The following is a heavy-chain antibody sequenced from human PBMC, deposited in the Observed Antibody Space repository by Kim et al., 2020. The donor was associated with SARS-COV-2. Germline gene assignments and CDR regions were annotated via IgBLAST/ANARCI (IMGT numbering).Heavy chain of an antibody. CDR2: K. D-gene: IGHD2-21*01. Sequence: KNCVESMKGRFTNSRDNAKNALYLQMNSLGVEDTAVYYWARGGYSNFDFWGQGTLVTVSS. J-gene: IGHJ4*02. CDR3: ARGGYSNFDF. V-gene: IGHV3-7*01.